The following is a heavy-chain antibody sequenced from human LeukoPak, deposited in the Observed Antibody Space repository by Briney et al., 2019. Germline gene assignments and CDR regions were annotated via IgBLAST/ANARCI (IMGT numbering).Heavy chain of an antibody. CDR3: ARDRAMADY. CDR1: GYTFTEYY. CDR2: INTGNGNT. D-gene: IGHD5-18*01. J-gene: IGHJ4*02. V-gene: IGHV1-3*04. Sequence: GASVKVPCKTSGYTFTEYYIHWLRQAPGQRLEWMGWINTGNGNTKYSQRFEGRVTVTTDTSAAAAYMELSSLRSEDTAVYYCARDRAMADYWGQGTLVTVSS.